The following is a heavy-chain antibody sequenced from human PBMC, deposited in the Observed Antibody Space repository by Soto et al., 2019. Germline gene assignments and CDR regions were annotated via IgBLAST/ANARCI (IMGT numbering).Heavy chain of an antibody. Sequence: VGSLRLSCAASGFTFSSYSMNWVRQAPGKGLEWVSSISSSSSYIYYADSVKGRFTISRDNAKNSLYLQMNSLRAEDTAVYYCARDRKGSSRPFDYWGQGTLVTVSS. V-gene: IGHV3-21*01. D-gene: IGHD2-15*01. J-gene: IGHJ4*02. CDR3: ARDRKGSSRPFDY. CDR1: GFTFSSYS. CDR2: ISSSSSYI.